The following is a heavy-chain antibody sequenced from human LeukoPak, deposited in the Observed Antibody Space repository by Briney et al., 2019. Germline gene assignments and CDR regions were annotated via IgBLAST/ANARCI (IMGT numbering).Heavy chain of an antibody. V-gene: IGHV5-51*01. Sequence: GESLKISCEASGYNFDTFWIGWVRQMPGKGLEWMGVIYPGDSDTGFSPSFQGQVTISVDKSLRTAYLQWNSLQASDTAIYYCALREGYWGQGTLVTVSS. CDR2: IYPGDSDT. CDR3: ALREGY. J-gene: IGHJ4*02. CDR1: GYNFDTFW.